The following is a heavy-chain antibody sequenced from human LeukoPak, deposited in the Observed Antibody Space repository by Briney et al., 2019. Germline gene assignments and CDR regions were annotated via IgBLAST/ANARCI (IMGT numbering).Heavy chain of an antibody. CDR2: ISYDGSNK. J-gene: IGHJ4*02. D-gene: IGHD2-2*01. CDR1: GFTFSSYA. CDR3: ARAFPRHPDCSSTSCPLDY. Sequence: GRSLRLSCAASGFTFSSYAMHWVRQAPGKGLEWVAVISYDGSNKYYADSVKGRFTISRDNSKNTLYLQMNSLRAEDTAVYYCARAFPRHPDCSSTSCPLDYWGQGTLVTVSS. V-gene: IGHV3-30-3*01.